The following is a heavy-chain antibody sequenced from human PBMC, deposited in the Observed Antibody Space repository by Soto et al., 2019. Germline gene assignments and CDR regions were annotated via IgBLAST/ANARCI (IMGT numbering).Heavy chain of an antibody. CDR2: IIPIFGTA. Sequence: GASVKVSCKASGYTFTGYYMHWVRQAPGQGLEWMGGIIPIFGTANYAQRFQGRVMITADESTSIAYMELSSLRSEDTAVYYCARVGILLYYYYVMDVCGQGTTVTVSS. V-gene: IGHV1-69*13. D-gene: IGHD1-26*01. CDR3: ARVGILLYYYYVMDV. J-gene: IGHJ6*02. CDR1: GYTFTGYY.